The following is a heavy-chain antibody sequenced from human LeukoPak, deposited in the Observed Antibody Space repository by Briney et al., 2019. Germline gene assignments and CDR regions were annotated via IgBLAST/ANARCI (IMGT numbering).Heavy chain of an antibody. Sequence: TSQTRSLTCTVSGGSISSGGYYWSWIRQYPGKGLEWIGSIYYSGSTYYNPSLKSRLSISVDTSNNQFSLNLSSVTAADTAVYYCAKVLRGTGNWLDPWAQGTLVTVSS. CDR3: AKVLRGTGNWLDP. CDR2: IYYSGST. J-gene: IGHJ5*02. V-gene: IGHV4-31*03. D-gene: IGHD3-16*01. CDR1: GGSISSGGYY.